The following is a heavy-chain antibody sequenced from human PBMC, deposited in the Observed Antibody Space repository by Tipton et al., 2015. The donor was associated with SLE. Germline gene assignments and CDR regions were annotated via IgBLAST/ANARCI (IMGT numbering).Heavy chain of an antibody. D-gene: IGHD6-13*01. V-gene: IGHV4-59*08. J-gene: IGHJ4*02. Sequence: TLFLTCTVSGGSISNYYWSWIRQPPGKGLEWIGYIYHSGSTNYNPSLKSRVTISADTSKNQFSLKLTSVTATDTAVYYCARLNTSSTLDFWGQGTLVTVSS. CDR3: ARLNTSSTLDF. CDR2: IYHSGST. CDR1: GGSISNYY.